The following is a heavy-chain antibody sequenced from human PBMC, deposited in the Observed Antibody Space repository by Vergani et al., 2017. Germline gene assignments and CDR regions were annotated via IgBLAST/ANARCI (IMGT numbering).Heavy chain of an antibody. V-gene: IGHV4-59*01. Sequence: QVQLQESGPGLVKTSETLSLTCTVSGVSISRYYWSWLRQPPGQGLECLGYISYSGSRSTNYNPSLKSRVTISMDTSQNQFSLELYSVTGVDTAVYYCTRDPGCSGGSCYSADYWGQGILVTVSS. J-gene: IGHJ4*02. D-gene: IGHD2-15*01. CDR1: GVSISRYY. CDR2: ISYSGSRST. CDR3: TRDPGCSGGSCYSADY.